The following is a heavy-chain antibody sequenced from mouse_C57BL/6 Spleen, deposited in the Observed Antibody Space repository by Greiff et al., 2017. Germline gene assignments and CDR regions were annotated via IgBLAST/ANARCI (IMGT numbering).Heavy chain of an antibody. CDR3: ARRSLLLRYPMDY. J-gene: IGHJ4*01. CDR1: GYTFTDYN. Sequence: VQLQQSGPELVKPGASVKIPCTASGYTFTDYNMAWVKQSHGKSLEWIGDINPNNGGTIYNQKFKGKATLTVDKSSSTAYMELRSLTSEDTAVYYCARRSLLLRYPMDYWGQGTSVTVSS. CDR2: INPNNGGT. D-gene: IGHD1-1*01. V-gene: IGHV1-18*01.